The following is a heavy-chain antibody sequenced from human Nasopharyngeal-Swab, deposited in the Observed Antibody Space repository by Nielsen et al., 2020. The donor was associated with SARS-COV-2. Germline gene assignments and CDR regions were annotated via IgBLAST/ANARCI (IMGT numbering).Heavy chain of an antibody. CDR3: ARDGLDYDFWSAYFMDV. J-gene: IGHJ6*02. V-gene: IGHV3-21*01. Sequence: GGSLRLSCPASGFTFNNYNFNWVRQAPGKGLEWVSSISSSSSYIYYADSVKGRFTISRDNAKNSLYLQMNSLRAEDTAVYYCARDGLDYDFWSAYFMDVWGQGTTVTVSS. D-gene: IGHD3-3*01. CDR1: GFTFNNYN. CDR2: ISSSSSYI.